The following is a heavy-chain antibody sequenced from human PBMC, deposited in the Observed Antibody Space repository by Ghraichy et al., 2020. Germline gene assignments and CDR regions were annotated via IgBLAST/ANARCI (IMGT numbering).Heavy chain of an antibody. CDR3: AKDLSGYCTNGVCYPDNY. CDR1: GFTFSSYA. D-gene: IGHD2-8*01. J-gene: IGHJ4*02. V-gene: IGHV3-23*01. CDR2: ISGSGGST. Sequence: GGSLRLSCAASGFTFSSYAMSWVRQAPGKGLEWVSAISGSGGSTYYADSVKGRFTISRDNSKNTLYLQMNSLRAEDTAVYYCAKDLSGYCTNGVCYPDNYWGQGTLVTVSS.